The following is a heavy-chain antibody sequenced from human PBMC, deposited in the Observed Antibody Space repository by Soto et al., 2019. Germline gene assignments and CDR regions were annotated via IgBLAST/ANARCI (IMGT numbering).Heavy chain of an antibody. D-gene: IGHD1-26*01. CDR2: ISAYNGNT. CDR3: ARVGVNSGSLEGAFDI. Sequence: ASVKVSCKASGYTFTSYGISWVRQAPGQGLEWMGWISAYNGNTNYAQKLQGRVTMTTDTSTSTAYMELRSLRSDDTAVYYCARVGVNSGSLEGAFDIWGQGTVVTVSS. V-gene: IGHV1-18*01. CDR1: GYTFTSYG. J-gene: IGHJ3*02.